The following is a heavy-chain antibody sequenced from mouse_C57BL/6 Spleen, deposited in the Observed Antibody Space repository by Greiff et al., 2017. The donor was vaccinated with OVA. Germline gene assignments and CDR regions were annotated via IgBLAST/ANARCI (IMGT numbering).Heavy chain of an antibody. CDR3: TRPLRRGYYFDY. Sequence: EVKVEESGGGLVQPGGSMKLSCAASGFTFSDAWMDWVRQSPEKGLEWVAEIRNKANNHATYYAESVKGRFTISRDDSKSSVYLQMNSLRAEDTGIYYCTRPLRRGYYFDYWGQGTTLTVSS. V-gene: IGHV6-6*01. J-gene: IGHJ2*01. D-gene: IGHD1-2*01. CDR2: IRNKANNHAT. CDR1: GFTFSDAW.